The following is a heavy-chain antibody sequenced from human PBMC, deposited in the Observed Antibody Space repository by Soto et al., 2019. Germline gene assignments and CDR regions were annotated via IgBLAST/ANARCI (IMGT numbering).Heavy chain of an antibody. D-gene: IGHD3-9*01. CDR3: ARDGAFLRYFDSPGPPPYYYYYGMDV. V-gene: IGHV1-46*01. J-gene: IGHJ6*02. Sequence: ASVKVSCKASGYTFTSYYMHWVRQAPGQGLEWMGIINPSGGSTSYAQKFQGRVTMTRDTSTSTVYMELSSLRSEDTAVYYCARDGAFLRYFDSPGPPPYYYYYGMDVWGQGTTVTVSS. CDR1: GYTFTSYY. CDR2: INPSGGST.